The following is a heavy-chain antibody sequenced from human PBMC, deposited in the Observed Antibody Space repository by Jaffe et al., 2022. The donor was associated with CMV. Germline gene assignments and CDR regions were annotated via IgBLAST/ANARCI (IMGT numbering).Heavy chain of an antibody. Sequence: QVQLQESGPGLVKPSETLSLTCTVSGGSISSYYWSWIRQPPGKGLEWIGYIYYSGSTNYNPSLKSRVTISVDTSKNQFSLKLSSVTAADTAVYYCARNDYGGYSGTEDAEFFQHWGQGTLVTVSS. J-gene: IGHJ1*01. CDR2: IYYSGST. D-gene: IGHD4-17*01. CDR3: ARNDYGGYSGTEDAEFFQH. V-gene: IGHV4-59*08. CDR1: GGSISSYY.